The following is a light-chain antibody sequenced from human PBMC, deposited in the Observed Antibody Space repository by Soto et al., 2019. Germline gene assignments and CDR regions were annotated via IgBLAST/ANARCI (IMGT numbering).Light chain of an antibody. Sequence: DIQMTQSPSSLSASVGDIVTITCRASQSISSYSNWYQQNPRKAPKLLIYAASSLQSGVPSTFSGRGSVADFALTISSLQPDALPPAAGEHGYSTNLNFGTGTKVDS. V-gene: IGKV1-39*01. CDR1: QSISSY. CDR3: EHGYSTNLN. CDR2: AAS. J-gene: IGKJ3*01.